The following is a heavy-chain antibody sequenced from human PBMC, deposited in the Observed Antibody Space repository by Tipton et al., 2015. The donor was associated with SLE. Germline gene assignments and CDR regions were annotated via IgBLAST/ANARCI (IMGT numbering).Heavy chain of an antibody. Sequence: TLSLTCTVSGGSISGFYWSWVRQPPGKGLEWIGYVYYSGVTKYNPSLKSRVIISLDTSQNQFSLRLGSVTAADTAVYFCARNPNYYVSGSHFDCWGQGTPVTVSS. CDR1: GGSISGFY. J-gene: IGHJ4*02. CDR3: ARNPNYYVSGSHFDC. CDR2: VYYSGVT. D-gene: IGHD3-10*01. V-gene: IGHV4-59*01.